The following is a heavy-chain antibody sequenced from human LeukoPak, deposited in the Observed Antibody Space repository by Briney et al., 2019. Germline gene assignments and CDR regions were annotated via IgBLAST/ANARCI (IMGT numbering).Heavy chain of an antibody. CDR1: GFTFSSYG. V-gene: IGHV3-48*04. J-gene: IGHJ4*02. D-gene: IGHD3-22*01. CDR3: AKGRYDSSGYYYFDY. CDR2: ISSSGSTI. Sequence: GGSLRLSCAASGFTFSSYGMHWVRQAPGKGLEWVSYISSSGSTIYYADSVKGRFTISRDNAKNSLYLQMNSLRAEDTALYYCAKGRYDSSGYYYFDYWGQGTLVTVSS.